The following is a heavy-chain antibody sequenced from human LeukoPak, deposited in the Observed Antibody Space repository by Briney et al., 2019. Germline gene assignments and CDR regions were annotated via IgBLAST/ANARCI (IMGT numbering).Heavy chain of an antibody. V-gene: IGHV3-30*18. CDR2: ISYHGSDK. CDR1: GFTFRSYG. Sequence: GRSLRLSCAASGFTFRSYGMHWVRQAPGKGLEWVAVISYHGSDKYYADSVKGRFTISRDNSKNTLYLQMNSLRVEDEAVYYCAKDGGSAIPYFDYWGQGTLVTVSS. CDR3: AKDGGSAIPYFDY. J-gene: IGHJ4*02. D-gene: IGHD1-26*01.